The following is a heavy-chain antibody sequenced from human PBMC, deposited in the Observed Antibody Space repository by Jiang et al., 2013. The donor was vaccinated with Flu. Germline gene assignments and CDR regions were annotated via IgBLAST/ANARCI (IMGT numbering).Heavy chain of an antibody. CDR1: GGSISSSSYY. Sequence: TLSLTCTVSGGSISSSSYYWGWIRQPPGKGLEWIGSIYYSGSTYYNPSLKSRVTISVDTSKNQFSLKLSSVTAADTAVYYCARRVTTVTTSSPPRQNWFDPWGQGTLVTVSS. D-gene: IGHD4-17*01. CDR2: IYYSGST. J-gene: IGHJ5*02. V-gene: IGHV4-39*01. CDR3: ARRVTTVTTSSPPRQNWFDP.